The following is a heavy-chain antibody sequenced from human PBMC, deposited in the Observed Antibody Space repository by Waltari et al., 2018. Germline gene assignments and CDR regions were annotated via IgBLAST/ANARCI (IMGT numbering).Heavy chain of an antibody. CDR2: ITSGTTT. D-gene: IGHD2-21*02. CDR3: AKVVTNWFDP. V-gene: IGHV3-23*05. CDR1: VCTISSYA. Sequence: EVQLLESGGGLIQPGRSLRLSCGASVCTISSYAMTWVRQAPGKGLEWVSSITSGTTTYSADSVKGRFTISRDNSKNTLYLQMNSLRAEDTAVYYCAKVVTNWFDPWGQGALVTVSS. J-gene: IGHJ5*02.